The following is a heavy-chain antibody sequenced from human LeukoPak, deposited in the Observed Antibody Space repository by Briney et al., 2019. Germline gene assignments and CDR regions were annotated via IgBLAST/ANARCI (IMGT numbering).Heavy chain of an antibody. Sequence: GESLKISCKGSGYSFTGYWIGWVRQMPGKGLEWMGIIYPGDSDTRYSPSFQGQVTISADKSISTAYLQWSSLKASDTAMYYGARRGPTERYDFWSGYSPRWFDPWGQGTLVTVSS. CDR3: ARRGPTERYDFWSGYSPRWFDP. CDR2: IYPGDSDT. V-gene: IGHV5-51*01. D-gene: IGHD3-3*01. J-gene: IGHJ5*02. CDR1: GYSFTGYW.